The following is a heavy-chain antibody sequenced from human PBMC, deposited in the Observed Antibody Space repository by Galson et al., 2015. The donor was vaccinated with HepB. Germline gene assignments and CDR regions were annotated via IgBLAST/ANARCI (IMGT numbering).Heavy chain of an antibody. V-gene: IGHV3-15*05. D-gene: IGHD3-10*01. CDR3: NTGPPLVRPR. CDR2: IKSKADGGTT. Sequence: SLRLSCAASGFSFTNAWMNWVRQAPGKGLEWVGCIKSKADGGTTDYGAPVKGRFTISREDSKNTLFLQMNNVKAEDTAVYYCNTGPPLVRPRWGQGTLVTVSS. J-gene: IGHJ4*02. CDR1: GFSFTNAW.